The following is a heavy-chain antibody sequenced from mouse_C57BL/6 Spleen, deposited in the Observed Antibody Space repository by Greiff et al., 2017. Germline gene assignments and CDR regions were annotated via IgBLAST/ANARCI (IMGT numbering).Heavy chain of an antibody. V-gene: IGHV1-50*01. Sequence: QVQLQQPGAELVKPGASVKLSCKASGYTFTSYWMQWVKQRPGQGLEWIGEIDPSDSYTNYNQKFKGKATLTVDTSSSTAYMQLSSLTSEDSAVYYCARSGNYGSRRYFDVWSTGTTVTVSS. CDR1: GYTFTSYW. CDR2: IDPSDSYT. J-gene: IGHJ1*03. CDR3: ARSGNYGSRRYFDV. D-gene: IGHD1-1*01.